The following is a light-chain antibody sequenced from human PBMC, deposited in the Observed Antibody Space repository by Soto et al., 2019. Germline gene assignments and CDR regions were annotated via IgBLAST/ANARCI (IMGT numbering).Light chain of an antibody. CDR2: GVT. Sequence: QSARTQPASVSGSPGQSITISCTGASGDFGGYNYVSWYQQHPGKAPQLLIYGVTNRPSGVSNRFSGSKSGNTASLTISGLQADDEAEYYCNSYTNSNTLPVFGTGTKVTVL. V-gene: IGLV2-14*03. J-gene: IGLJ1*01. CDR3: NSYTNSNTLPV. CDR1: SGDFGGYNY.